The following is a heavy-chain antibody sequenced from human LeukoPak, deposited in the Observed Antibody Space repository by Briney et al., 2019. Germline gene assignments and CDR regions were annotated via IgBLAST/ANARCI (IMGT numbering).Heavy chain of an antibody. CDR2: ISAYNGNT. Sequence: GASVKVSCKASGYTFTSYDINWVRQAPGQGLEWMGWISAYNGNTNYAQKLQGRVTMTTDTSTSTAYMELRSLRSDDTAVYYCTRLITGTTDAFDIWGQGTMVTVSS. D-gene: IGHD1-7*01. CDR1: GYTFTSYD. V-gene: IGHV1-18*01. CDR3: TRLITGTTDAFDI. J-gene: IGHJ3*02.